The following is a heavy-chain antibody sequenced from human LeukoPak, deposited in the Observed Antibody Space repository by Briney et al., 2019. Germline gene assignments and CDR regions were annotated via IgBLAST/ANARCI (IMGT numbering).Heavy chain of an antibody. D-gene: IGHD3-10*01. CDR1: GGIFSSYG. J-gene: IGHJ4*02. CDR3: AKANLPWLGSRSGGATQNDT. CDR2: ISGSGVST. Sequence: GGTLRLSCAASGGIFSSYGMSWVRQAPGKGLEWVAGISGSGVSTYYADSVKGRFTISRDNSNNTLKLQMNSLRAEDTAVYYRAKANLPWLGSRSGGATQNDTWGQGTLVTVSS. V-gene: IGHV3-23*01.